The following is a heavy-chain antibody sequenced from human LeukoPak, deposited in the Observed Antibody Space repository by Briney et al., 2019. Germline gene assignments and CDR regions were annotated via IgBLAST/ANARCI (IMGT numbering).Heavy chain of an antibody. CDR1: GFRFGGYG. CDR3: ARDLGGCTNGLCSYYFDY. V-gene: IGHV3-33*01. Sequence: GPSLRLSCVASGFRFGGYGMNSVRQAPSKGLEWVAVIWYNGKNKYYSDSVKGRFTICRDTSKNTLYLQMNSLRAEDTAVYYCARDLGGCTNGLCSYYFDYWGQGTLVTVSS. CDR2: IWYNGKNK. J-gene: IGHJ4*02. D-gene: IGHD2-8*01.